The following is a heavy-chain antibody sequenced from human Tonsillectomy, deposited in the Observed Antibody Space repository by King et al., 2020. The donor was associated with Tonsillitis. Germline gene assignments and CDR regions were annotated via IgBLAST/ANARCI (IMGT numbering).Heavy chain of an antibody. V-gene: IGHV4-4*07. CDR3: ARDQPVGSTRFDY. Sequence: HVPLQESGPGLVKPSETLSLTCSVSGASMSSYYWSWIRQPAEKGPEWIGRIHTSGSSNFNPSLESRVTMSVDTSKNQFSLRLTSMTAADTAVYYCARDQPVGSTRFDYWGQGILVTVSS. CDR1: GASMSSYY. CDR2: IHTSGSS. D-gene: IGHD2-2*01. J-gene: IGHJ4*02.